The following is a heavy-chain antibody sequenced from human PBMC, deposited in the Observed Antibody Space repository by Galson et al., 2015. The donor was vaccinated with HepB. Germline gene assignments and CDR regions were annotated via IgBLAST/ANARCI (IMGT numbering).Heavy chain of an antibody. D-gene: IGHD6-19*01. Sequence: SLRLSCAASGFTLGNHGMHWVRQAPGKGLESVALIWYDGTRENYADTVRGRFTISRDVSKNTLYLQMNSLRVEDTAVYYCARDLAVAGLDFRGQGTLVTVSS. V-gene: IGHV3-33*01. CDR1: GFTLGNHG. CDR3: ARDLAVAGLDF. J-gene: IGHJ4*02. CDR2: IWYDGTRE.